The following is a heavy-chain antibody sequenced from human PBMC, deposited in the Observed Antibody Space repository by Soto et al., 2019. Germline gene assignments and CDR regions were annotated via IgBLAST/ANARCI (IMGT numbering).Heavy chain of an antibody. V-gene: IGHV3-30-3*01. CDR2: ISYDGSNK. D-gene: IGHD3-22*01. Sequence: GGSLRLSCAASGFTFSSYAMHWVRQAPGKGLEWVAVISYDGSNKYYADSVKGRFTTSRDNSKNTLYLQMNSLRAEDTAVYYCARGWGGYYYDSSGYHLGAFDIWGQGTMVTVSS. CDR1: GFTFSSYA. CDR3: ARGWGGYYYDSSGYHLGAFDI. J-gene: IGHJ3*02.